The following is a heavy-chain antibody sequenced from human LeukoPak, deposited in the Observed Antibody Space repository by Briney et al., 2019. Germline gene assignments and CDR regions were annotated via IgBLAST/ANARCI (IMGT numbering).Heavy chain of an antibody. V-gene: IGHV4-31*02. CDR1: GFTFSSYG. Sequence: LRLSCAASGFTFSSYGMHWVRQHPGKGLEWIGYIYYSGSTYYNPSLKSRVTISVDTSKNQFSLKLSSVTAADTAVYYCARDALRYSFDAFDIWGQGTMVTVSS. CDR2: IYYSGST. D-gene: IGHD5-12*01. J-gene: IGHJ3*02. CDR3: ARDALRYSFDAFDI.